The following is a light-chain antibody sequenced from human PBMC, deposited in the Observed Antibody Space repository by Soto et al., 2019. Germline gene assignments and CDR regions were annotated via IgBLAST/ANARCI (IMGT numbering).Light chain of an antibody. CDR1: SSNIGSDS. Sequence: QPVLTQPPSASGTPGQRVTISCSGSSSNIGSDSVNWYQQLPVTAPKLLIYANNQRPSGVPDRFSGSKSGTSASLAISGLQSEDEADYYCAAWDDSLNGVVFGGGTKLTVL. CDR3: AAWDDSLNGVV. CDR2: ANN. J-gene: IGLJ2*01. V-gene: IGLV1-44*01.